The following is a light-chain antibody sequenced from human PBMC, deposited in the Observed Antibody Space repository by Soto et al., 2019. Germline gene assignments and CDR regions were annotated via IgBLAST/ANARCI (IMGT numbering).Light chain of an antibody. V-gene: IGKV1-39*01. Sequence: DRVTITCRASLNIGDSLSWFQQKAGKPPTKLIYGAYALQSGVQVRFSGSASGTDFTLTIRNMQREDFATYYCIKTYNLHRTFGKGTTVDIK. J-gene: IGKJ1*01. CDR1: LNIGDS. CDR3: IKTYNLHRT. CDR2: GAY.